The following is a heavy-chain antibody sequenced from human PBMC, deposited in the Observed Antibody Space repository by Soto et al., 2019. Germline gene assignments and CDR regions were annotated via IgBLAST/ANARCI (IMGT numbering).Heavy chain of an antibody. V-gene: IGHV3-15*01. J-gene: IGHJ6*02. Sequence: EVPLVESGGGLVKPGGSLRLSCAASGFTFSNAWMSWVRQAPGKGLEWVGRIKSKTDGGTTDYAAPVKGRFTISRDDSKNTLYLQMNSLKTEDTAVYYCTAWDYGDWGSLYYYYYGMDVWGQGTTVTVSS. CDR1: GFTFSNAW. CDR2: IKSKTDGGTT. D-gene: IGHD4-17*01. CDR3: TAWDYGDWGSLYYYYYGMDV.